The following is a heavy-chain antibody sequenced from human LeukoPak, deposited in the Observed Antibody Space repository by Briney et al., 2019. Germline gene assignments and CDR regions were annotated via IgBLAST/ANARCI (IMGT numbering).Heavy chain of an antibody. Sequence: PGGSLRLSCAASGFTFSTFNMHWVRQAPGKGPEWVALISADESNEYYADSVKGRFTISRDNSKNTLYLQMNSLRAEDTAVYYCAKVRYVGYYFDTWGQGTLVTVSS. CDR1: GFTFSTFN. D-gene: IGHD3-9*01. J-gene: IGHJ4*02. CDR3: AKVRYVGYYFDT. CDR2: ISADESNE. V-gene: IGHV3-30*18.